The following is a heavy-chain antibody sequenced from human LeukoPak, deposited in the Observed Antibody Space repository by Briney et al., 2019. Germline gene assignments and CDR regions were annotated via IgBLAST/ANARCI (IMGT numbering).Heavy chain of an antibody. V-gene: IGHV3-7*01. Sequence: PGGSLRLSCAVSGFTFSSYWMNWARQAPGKGLEWVASINHNGNVNYYVDSVKGRFTISRDNAKNTLYLQMNSLRAEDTAVYYCARDWLDWGQGTLVTVSS. CDR3: ARDWLD. J-gene: IGHJ4*02. CDR2: INHNGNVN. D-gene: IGHD5-12*01. CDR1: GFTFSSYW.